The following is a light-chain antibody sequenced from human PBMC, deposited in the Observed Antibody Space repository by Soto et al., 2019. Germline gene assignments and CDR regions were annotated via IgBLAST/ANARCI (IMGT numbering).Light chain of an antibody. CDR2: DAS. V-gene: IGKV3-11*01. J-gene: IGKJ3*01. CDR1: QSVSSY. Sequence: EIVLTQSPATLSLSPGERATLSCRASQSVSSYLAWYQQKPGQAPRLLIYDASNRATGIPARFSGSGSGTDFTLTISSLEPEDFAVYYCQQRTFGPGTKVDIX. CDR3: QQRT.